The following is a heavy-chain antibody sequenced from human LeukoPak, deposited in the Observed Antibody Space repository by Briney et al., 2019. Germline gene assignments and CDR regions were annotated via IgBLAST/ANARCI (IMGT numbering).Heavy chain of an antibody. CDR2: ISSTSSTI. J-gene: IGHJ4*02. D-gene: IGHD1-1*01. CDR1: GFTVSSNY. CDR3: ARDLTMSGTTTDF. V-gene: IGHV3-48*01. Sequence: GGSLRLSCAASGFTVSSNYMSWVRQAPGKGLEWVSYISSTSSTIYYADSVKGRFTISRDNAKNSLFLQMNSLRAEDTAVYYCARDLTMSGTTTDFWGQGILVTVSS.